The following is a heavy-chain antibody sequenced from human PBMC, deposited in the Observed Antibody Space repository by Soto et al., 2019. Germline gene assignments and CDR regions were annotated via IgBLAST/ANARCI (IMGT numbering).Heavy chain of an antibody. CDR3: GKVLIGATRHTDFDS. CDR1: GASITSNFYY. Sequence: PSETLSRTCAVSGASITSNFYYWGWIRRPLGKGLEWIGSIYFDGSTYYKSSLKSRVTISLDTSKNQFSLKLTSVTAADTAVYYCGKVLIGATRHTDFDSWGQGTLVTVSS. D-gene: IGHD2-15*01. CDR2: IYFDGST. J-gene: IGHJ4*02. V-gene: IGHV4-39*01.